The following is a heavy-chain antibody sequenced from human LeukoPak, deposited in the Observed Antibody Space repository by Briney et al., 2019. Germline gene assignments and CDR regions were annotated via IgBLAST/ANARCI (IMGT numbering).Heavy chain of an antibody. CDR2: IYYSGST. Sequence: SETLSLTCTVSGASFNSSTYYWGWIRQPPGKGLEWIGSIYYSGSTYYNPSLKSRVTMSVDTSRNQFSLKLSSATAADTAVYYCARHAGGISATGTRPFDYWGQGTLVTVSS. J-gene: IGHJ4*02. D-gene: IGHD6-13*01. CDR1: GASFNSSTYY. CDR3: ARHAGGISATGTRPFDY. V-gene: IGHV4-39*01.